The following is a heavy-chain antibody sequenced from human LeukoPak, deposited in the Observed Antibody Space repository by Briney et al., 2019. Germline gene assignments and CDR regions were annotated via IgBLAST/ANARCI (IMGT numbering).Heavy chain of an antibody. V-gene: IGHV1-69*05. D-gene: IGHD2-2*01. CDR1: GGTFSSHA. Sequence: SVKVSCKASGGTFSSHAIAWVRQAPGQGLEWMGGIIPISGTANYAQKFQGRVTITTDESTSTAYMELSSLTSDDTPVYYCAGGLQYQLLKALGYYYMDVWGEGTTVTVSS. J-gene: IGHJ6*03. CDR3: AGGLQYQLLKALGYYYMDV. CDR2: IIPISGTA.